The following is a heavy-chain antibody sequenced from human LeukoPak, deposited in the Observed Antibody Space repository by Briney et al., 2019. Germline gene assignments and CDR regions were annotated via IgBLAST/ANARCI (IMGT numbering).Heavy chain of an antibody. Sequence: PSETLSLTCAVCGGSFSGYYWSWIRQPPGKGLEWIGEINHSGSTNYNPSLKSRVTISVDTSKNQFSLKLSSVTAADTAVYYCATEMATAIDYWGQGTLVTVSS. CDR2: INHSGST. CDR1: GGSFSGYY. D-gene: IGHD5-24*01. J-gene: IGHJ4*02. V-gene: IGHV4-34*01. CDR3: ATEMATAIDY.